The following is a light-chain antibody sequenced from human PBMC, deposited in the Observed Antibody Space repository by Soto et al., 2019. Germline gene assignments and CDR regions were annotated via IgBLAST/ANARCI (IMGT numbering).Light chain of an antibody. CDR2: GNS. J-gene: IGLJ1*01. CDR1: SSNIGAGYD. CDR3: QSYDGSLSGYV. V-gene: IGLV1-40*01. Sequence: QSVLTQPPSVSGAPGQRVTFSCTGSSSNIGAGYDVHWYQQLPGTAPKLLIYGNSNRPSGVPDRFSGSKSGTSASLAITGLQAEDEANYYCQSYDGSLSGYVFGTGTKVTVL.